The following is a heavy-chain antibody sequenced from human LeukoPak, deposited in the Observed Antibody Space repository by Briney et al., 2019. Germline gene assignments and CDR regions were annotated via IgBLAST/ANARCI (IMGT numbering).Heavy chain of an antibody. D-gene: IGHD4-17*01. CDR1: GFTFSYYW. V-gene: IGHV3-74*01. Sequence: GGSLRLSCAASGFTFSYYWMHWVRQAPGKGLVWVSRINSDGSSTRYADSVKGRFTISRDNAKNSLYLQMNSLRAEDTAVYYCARGRMDGDYDYWGQGTLVTVSP. CDR3: ARGRMDGDYDY. CDR2: INSDGSST. J-gene: IGHJ4*02.